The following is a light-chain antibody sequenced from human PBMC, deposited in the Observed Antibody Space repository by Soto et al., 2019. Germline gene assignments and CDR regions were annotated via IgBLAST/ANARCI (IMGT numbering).Light chain of an antibody. Sequence: QSVLTQPPSVSGAPGQRVTISCTGSSSNIGAGYDVNWYQQLPGTAPKLLIYGNSNRPSGVPDRFSGSKSGTSASLAITGLQAEDEADYYCQSYDSSFWVFGGGTKLTVL. CDR1: SSNIGAGYD. CDR3: QSYDSSFWV. J-gene: IGLJ3*02. V-gene: IGLV1-40*01. CDR2: GNS.